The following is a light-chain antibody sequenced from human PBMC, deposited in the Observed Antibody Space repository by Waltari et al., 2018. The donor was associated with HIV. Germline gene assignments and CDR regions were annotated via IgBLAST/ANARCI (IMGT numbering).Light chain of an antibody. V-gene: IGKV1-8*01. Sequence: IRMTQSPSSFSASTGDRVTVTCQASQGISSYLAWYQQKPGKAPKLLIYAASTLQSGVPSRFSGSGSGTDFTLTISCLQSEDFATYYCQQYYSYPRTFGQGTKVEIK. CDR3: QQYYSYPRT. CDR1: QGISSY. J-gene: IGKJ1*01. CDR2: AAS.